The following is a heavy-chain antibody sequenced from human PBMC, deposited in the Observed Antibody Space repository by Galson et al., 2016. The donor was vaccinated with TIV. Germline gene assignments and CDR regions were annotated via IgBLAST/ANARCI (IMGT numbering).Heavy chain of an antibody. D-gene: IGHD6-19*01. CDR1: RSTFSSSW. J-gene: IGHJ4*02. CDR2: INGDGTEI. V-gene: IGHV3-7*01. CDR3: AQWLGTSNS. Sequence: SLRLSCADSRSTFSSSWMNWVRPAPGKGLEWVANINGDGTEIKYVDSVKGRFTISRDNAKNSLYLQMRNLRVEDTAIYYCAQWLGTSNSWGQGTLVTVST.